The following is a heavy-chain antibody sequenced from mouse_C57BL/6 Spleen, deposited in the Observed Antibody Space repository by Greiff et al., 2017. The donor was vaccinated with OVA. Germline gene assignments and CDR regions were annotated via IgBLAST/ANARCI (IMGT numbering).Heavy chain of an antibody. J-gene: IGHJ2*01. CDR1: GFPFSDAW. D-gene: IGHD2-1*01. CDR3: TGGNYLYYFDY. V-gene: IGHV6-6*01. CDR2: IRNKANNHAT. Sequence: DGGLVPPGGSMKLSCAASGFPFSDAWMDWVRQSPEKGLEWVAEIRNKANNHATYYAESVKGRFTISRDDSKSSVYLQMNSLRAEDTGIYYCTGGNYLYYFDYWGQGTTLTVSS.